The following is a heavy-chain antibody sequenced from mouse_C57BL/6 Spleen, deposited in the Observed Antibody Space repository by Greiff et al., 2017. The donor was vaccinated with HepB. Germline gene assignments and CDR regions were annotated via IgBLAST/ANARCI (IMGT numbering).Heavy chain of an antibody. Sequence: QVHVKQSGAELVKPGASVKLSCKASGYTFTSYWMHWVKQRPGRGLEWIGRIDPNSGGTKYNEKFKSKATLTVDKPSSTAYMQLSSLTSEDSAVYYCARRDGSSFYAMDYWGQGTSVTVSS. J-gene: IGHJ4*01. CDR1: GYTFTSYW. V-gene: IGHV1-72*01. CDR2: IDPNSGGT. D-gene: IGHD1-1*01. CDR3: ARRDGSSFYAMDY.